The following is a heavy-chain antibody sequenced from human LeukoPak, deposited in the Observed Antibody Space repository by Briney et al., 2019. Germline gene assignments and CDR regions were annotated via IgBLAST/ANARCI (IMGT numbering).Heavy chain of an antibody. CDR2: TYYRSKWYN. CDR1: GDSVSGNSAA. Sequence: SQTLSLTCAISGDSVSGNSAAWSWIRQSPSRGLEWLGRTYYRSKWYNDYAVSVKSRITINPDTSKDQFSLQLNSVTPEDTAVYYCAREQIAVAGTNFGYWGQGTLVTVSS. J-gene: IGHJ4*02. CDR3: AREQIAVAGTNFGY. D-gene: IGHD6-19*01. V-gene: IGHV6-1*01.